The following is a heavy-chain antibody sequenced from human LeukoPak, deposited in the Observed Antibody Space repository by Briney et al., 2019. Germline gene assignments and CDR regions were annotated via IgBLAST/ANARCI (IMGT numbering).Heavy chain of an antibody. CDR3: AKGGGISGGVGYFDY. V-gene: IGHV3-23*01. CDR1: GFIFSSYG. J-gene: IGHJ4*02. Sequence: GGSLRLSCVASGFIFSSYGMSWVRQAPGKGLEWVSAISGSGGSTYYADSVKGRFTISRDNSKNTLYLQMNSLRAEDTAVYYCAKGGGISGGVGYFDYWGQGTLVTVSS. D-gene: IGHD1-26*01. CDR2: ISGSGGST.